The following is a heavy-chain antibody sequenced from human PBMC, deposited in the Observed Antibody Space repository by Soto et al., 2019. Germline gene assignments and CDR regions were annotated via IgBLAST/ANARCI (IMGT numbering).Heavy chain of an antibody. CDR1: GGTFSSYT. V-gene: IGHV1-69*02. CDR2: IIPILGIA. D-gene: IGHD2-2*01. CDR3: ARGIVVVPAAIAGAFDI. Sequence: QVQLVQSGAEVKKPGSSVKVSCKASGGTFSSYTISWVRQAPGQGLEWMGRIIPILGIANYAQKFQGRVTITADKSTSTAYMELSSLRSEDTAVYYCARGIVVVPAAIAGAFDIWGQGTMVTVSS. J-gene: IGHJ3*02.